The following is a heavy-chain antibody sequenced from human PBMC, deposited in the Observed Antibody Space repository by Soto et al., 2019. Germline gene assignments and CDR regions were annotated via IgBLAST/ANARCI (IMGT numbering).Heavy chain of an antibody. V-gene: IGHV1-3*01. J-gene: IGHJ4*02. CDR3: SRDRVLLWFGEPRTLGY. CDR1: GYTXTIYA. CDR2: INGGNGNT. Sequence: GASVKVXCEASGYTXTIYAMHWVRQAPGQRLEWMGWINGGNGNTKYSQKFQGRVTITRDTSASTAYMELSSLRSEDKAVYYFSRDRVLLWFGEPRTLGYWGQGTLVTVSS. D-gene: IGHD3-10*01.